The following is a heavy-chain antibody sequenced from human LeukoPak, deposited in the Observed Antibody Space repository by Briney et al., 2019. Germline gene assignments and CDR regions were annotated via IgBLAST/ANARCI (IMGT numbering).Heavy chain of an antibody. Sequence: VGSLRLSCVASGFTFSNFAMSWVRQAPGKGLDWVSAISISGGSTYYAGSVKGRFTISRDNSKNTLYLQMNSLRAEDTALYYCAKGIKWELPFDYWGQGTLVTVSS. CDR2: ISISGGST. J-gene: IGHJ4*02. V-gene: IGHV3-23*01. D-gene: IGHD1-26*01. CDR1: GFTFSNFA. CDR3: AKGIKWELPFDY.